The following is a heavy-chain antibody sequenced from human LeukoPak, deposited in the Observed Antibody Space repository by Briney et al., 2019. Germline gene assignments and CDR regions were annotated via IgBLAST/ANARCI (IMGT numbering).Heavy chain of an antibody. CDR2: IYYTGST. Sequence: PSETLSLTCTLSGGSISTYYWSWVRQPPGKGLEWIGYIYYTGSTDYNPSLKSRVTMSVDTSKNQFSLKLSSVSAADTAVYYCARRGPPRTLLRGVKSGWFDPWGQGTLVTVSS. D-gene: IGHD3-10*01. CDR3: ARRGPPRTLLRGVKSGWFDP. J-gene: IGHJ5*02. CDR1: GGSISTYY. V-gene: IGHV4-59*12.